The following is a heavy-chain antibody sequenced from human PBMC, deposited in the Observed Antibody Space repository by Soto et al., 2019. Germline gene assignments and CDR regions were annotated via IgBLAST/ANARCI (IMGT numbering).Heavy chain of an antibody. V-gene: IGHV3-23*01. CDR1: GFTFSTYA. D-gene: IGHD2-2*01. CDR2: ISGSGGST. CDR3: ARDSLPIVVVPAATGYYGMDV. J-gene: IGHJ6*02. Sequence: EVQLLESGGGLVQPGGSLRLSCAASGFTFSTYAMSWVRQAPGKGLEWVSTISGSGGSTYYADSVKGRFTISRDNSKNTLDLQMNSLRAEDTAVYYCARDSLPIVVVPAATGYYGMDVWGQGTTVTVSS.